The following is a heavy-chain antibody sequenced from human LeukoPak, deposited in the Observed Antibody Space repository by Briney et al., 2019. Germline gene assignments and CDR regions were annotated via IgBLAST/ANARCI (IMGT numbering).Heavy chain of an antibody. CDR2: IIPIFGTA. CDR3: ARETLKHYDYVWGTSGGVFDY. CDR1: GGTSSSYA. J-gene: IGHJ4*02. D-gene: IGHD3-16*01. Sequence: SVKVSCKASGGTSSSYAISWVRQAPGQGLEWMGRIIPIFGTANYAQKFQGRVTITTDESTSKAYMELSSLRSEDTAVYYCARETLKHYDYVWGTSGGVFDYWGQGTLVTVSS. V-gene: IGHV1-69*05.